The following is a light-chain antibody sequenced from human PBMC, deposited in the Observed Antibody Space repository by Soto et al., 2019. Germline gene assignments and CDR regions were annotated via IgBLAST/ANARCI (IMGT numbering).Light chain of an antibody. CDR3: QSYDSSLIVSKV. V-gene: IGLV1-40*01. J-gene: IGLJ1*01. CDR1: SSSIGAGYD. CDR2: ANS. Sequence: HYVLTQPPSVSGAPGQRGTSSCTVSSSSIGAGYDVQWYRQFPGTAPKLIIYANSDRPSGVPDRFSGSKSGTSASLAITGLQAEDEADYYCQSYDSSLIVSKVFGTGTKV.